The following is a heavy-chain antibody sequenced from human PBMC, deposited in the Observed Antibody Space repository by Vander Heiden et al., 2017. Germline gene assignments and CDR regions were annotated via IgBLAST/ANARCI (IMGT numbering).Heavy chain of an antibody. CDR3: AKDIQRYSNRGSCYSVRFDY. D-gene: IGHD2-15*01. Sequence: VQLVESGGGLVQPDRSLRLSCAASGFSFDDYAMHWVRQAPGKGLEWVSGSSWSSATITYADSVKGRFTISRDNAKRSLYLQMNSLRAEDTAFYYCAKDIQRYSNRGSCYSVRFDYWGPGTLVTVSS. CDR1: GFSFDDYA. J-gene: IGHJ4*02. CDR2: SSWSSATI. V-gene: IGHV3-9*01.